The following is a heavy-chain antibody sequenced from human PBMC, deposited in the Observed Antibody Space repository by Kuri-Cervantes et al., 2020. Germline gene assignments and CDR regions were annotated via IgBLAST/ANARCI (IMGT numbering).Heavy chain of an antibody. CDR2: INHSGST. CDR1: GGSFSGYY. V-gene: IGHV4-34*01. CDR3: ARGSPGYSYGYYYYHYYMDV. Sequence: SETLSLTCAVYGGSFSGYYWSWIRQPPGKGLEWIGEINHSGSTNYNPSLKSRVTISVDTSKNQFSLKLRSVTAADTAVYYCARGSPGYSYGYYYYHYYMDVWGKGTTVTVSS. J-gene: IGHJ6*03. D-gene: IGHD5-18*01.